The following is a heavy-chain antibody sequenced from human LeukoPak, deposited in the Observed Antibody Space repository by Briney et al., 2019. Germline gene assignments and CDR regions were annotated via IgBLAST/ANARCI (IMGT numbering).Heavy chain of an antibody. V-gene: IGHV5-10-1*01. Sequence: GESLKISCKGSGYSFTSYWISWVRQMPGKGLEWMGRIDPSDSYTNYSPSFQGHVTISADKSISTAYLQWSSLKASDTAMYCCARHTYYYDSSGYPVAFDIWGQGTMVTVSS. D-gene: IGHD3-22*01. J-gene: IGHJ3*02. CDR1: GYSFTSYW. CDR2: IDPSDSYT. CDR3: ARHTYYYDSSGYPVAFDI.